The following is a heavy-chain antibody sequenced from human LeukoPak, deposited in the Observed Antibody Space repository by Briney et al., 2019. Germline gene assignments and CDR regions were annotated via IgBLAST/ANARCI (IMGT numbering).Heavy chain of an antibody. CDR2: IYYSGST. CDR1: GGSISSYY. CDR3: ARDPRGGDLDY. Sequence: SETLSLTCTVSGGSISSYYWSWIRQPPGKGLEWIGYIYYSGSTNYNPSLKSRVTISVDTSKNQFSLKLSSVTAADTAVYYCARDPRGGDLDYWGQGTLVTVSS. V-gene: IGHV4-59*01. D-gene: IGHD4-17*01. J-gene: IGHJ4*02.